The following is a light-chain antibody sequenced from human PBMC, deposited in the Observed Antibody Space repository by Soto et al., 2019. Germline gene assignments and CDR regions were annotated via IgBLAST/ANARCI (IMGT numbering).Light chain of an antibody. J-gene: IGKJ2*01. V-gene: IGKV3-15*01. Sequence: EIVLTQSPATLSVSPGERVTLSCKASENLISFLAWYQQKPGQAHRLLIYGASTRATGVPARLSVSRSATYFTLTISSLQSEDFAVYYCPSYNYWPFSVGYGIKLAI. CDR2: GAS. CDR3: PSYNYWPFS. CDR1: ENLISF.